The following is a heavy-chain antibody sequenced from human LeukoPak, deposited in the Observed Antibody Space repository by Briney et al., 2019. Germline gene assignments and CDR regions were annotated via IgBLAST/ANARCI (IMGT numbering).Heavy chain of an antibody. V-gene: IGHV3-30*02. CDR1: GFTFSSYG. CDR3: AKGFSDHYYYYMDV. J-gene: IGHJ6*03. D-gene: IGHD2/OR15-2a*01. Sequence: TGGSLRLSCAASGFTFSSYGMHWVRQAPGKGLEWVAFIRYDGSNKYNADSVKGRFTISRDNSKNTLYLQMNSLRAEDTAVYYCAKGFSDHYYYYMDVWGKGTTVTVSS. CDR2: IRYDGSNK.